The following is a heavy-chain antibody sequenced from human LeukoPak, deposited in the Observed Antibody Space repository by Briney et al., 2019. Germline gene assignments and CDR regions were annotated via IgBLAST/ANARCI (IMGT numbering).Heavy chain of an antibody. J-gene: IGHJ4*02. D-gene: IGHD6-19*01. CDR3: ARDWADRSGWYF. CDR2: IIPIFCTA. V-gene: IGHV1-69*06. Sequence: SVKVSCKASGGTFSSYAISWVRQAPGQGLDGMGGIIPIFCTANYAQKFQGRVTITADKFTSTAYMELSRLRSEDTAVYYCARDWADRSGWYFWGRGTLVTVSS. CDR1: GGTFSSYA.